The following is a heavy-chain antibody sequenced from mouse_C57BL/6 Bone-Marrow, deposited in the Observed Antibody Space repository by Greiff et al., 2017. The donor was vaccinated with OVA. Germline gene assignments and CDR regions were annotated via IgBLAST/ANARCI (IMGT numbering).Heavy chain of an antibody. CDR2: ISYSGST. Sequence: DVMLVESGPGLAKPSQTLSLTCSVTGYSITSDYWNWIRKFPGNKLEYMGYISYSGSTYYNPSLKSRISITRDTSKNQYYLQLNSVTTEDTATYYCARVAPRGAWYFDVWGTGTTVTVSS. CDR3: ARVAPRGAWYFDV. CDR1: GYSITSDY. V-gene: IGHV3-8*01. J-gene: IGHJ1*03.